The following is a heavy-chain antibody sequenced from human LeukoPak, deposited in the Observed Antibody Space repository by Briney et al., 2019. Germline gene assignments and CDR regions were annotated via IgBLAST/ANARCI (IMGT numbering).Heavy chain of an antibody. CDR2: ISYDGSNK. J-gene: IGHJ3*02. Sequence: PGGSLRLSCAASGFTFSSYAMHWVRQAPGKGLEWVAVISYDGSNKYYADSVKGRFTISRDNSKNTLYLQMNSLRAEDTAVYYCAKRPTSGPLGSAFDIWGQGTMVTVSS. CDR3: AKRPTSGPLGSAFDI. CDR1: GFTFSSYA. V-gene: IGHV3-30-3*02. D-gene: IGHD2-8*01.